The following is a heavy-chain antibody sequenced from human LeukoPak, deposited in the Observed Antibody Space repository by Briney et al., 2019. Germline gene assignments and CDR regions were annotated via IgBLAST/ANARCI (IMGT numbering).Heavy chain of an antibody. D-gene: IGHD3-16*01. V-gene: IGHV4-59*01. CDR1: GGSISSYY. CDR2: IYYSGGT. CDR3: ARGAPRGGFDY. Sequence: SETLSLTCTVSGGSISSYYWSWIRQPPGKGLEWIGYIYYSGGTNYNPSLKSRVTISGDTSKNQLSLKLTSVTAADTAVYYCARGAPRGGFDYWGQGTLVTVSS. J-gene: IGHJ4*02.